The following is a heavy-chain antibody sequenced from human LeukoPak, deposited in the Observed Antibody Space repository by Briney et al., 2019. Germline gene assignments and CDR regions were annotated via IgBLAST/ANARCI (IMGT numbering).Heavy chain of an antibody. CDR3: ARENLEYGDYAIDF. J-gene: IGHJ4*02. D-gene: IGHD4-17*01. V-gene: IGHV3-13*01. CDR1: GFIFTKYD. CDR2: IDRDGVT. Sequence: GGSLRLSCAASGFIFTKYDMHWVRHVTGRGLEWVSGIDRDGVTYYSDSVKGRFTMSRENGENSVYLQLNSLRAGDTAVCFCARENLEYGDYAIDFWGQGILVTVSS.